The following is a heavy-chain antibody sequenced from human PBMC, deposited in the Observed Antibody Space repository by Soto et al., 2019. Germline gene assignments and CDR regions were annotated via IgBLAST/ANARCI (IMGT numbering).Heavy chain of an antibody. CDR1: GFSLDSPAVG. V-gene: IGHV2-5*02. CDR3: AHGSGWLSDY. D-gene: IGHD6-13*01. Sequence: QITLKESGPTLVKPTQTLTLTCSFSGFSLDSPAVGVNWIRQPPGKAPEWLALIYWDDDNHYSPSLKSRLTSTKDTAKSQVVLTMTNMAPVATATYYCAHGSGWLSDYWGQGTLVIVSS. J-gene: IGHJ4*02. CDR2: IYWDDDN.